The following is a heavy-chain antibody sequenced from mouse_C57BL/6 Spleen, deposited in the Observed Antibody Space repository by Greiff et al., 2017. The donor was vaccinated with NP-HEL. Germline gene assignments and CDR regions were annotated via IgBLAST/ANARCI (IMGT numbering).Heavy chain of an antibody. CDR2: IYPGDGDT. V-gene: IGHV1-80*01. Sequence: VQLQESGAELVKPGASVKISCKASGYAFSSYWMNWVKQRPGKGLEWIGQIYPGDGDTNYNGKFKGKATLTADKSSSTAYMQLSSLTSEDSAVYFCASYSNYEGYYFDYWGQGTTLTVSS. CDR3: ASYSNYEGYYFDY. CDR1: GYAFSSYW. J-gene: IGHJ2*01. D-gene: IGHD2-5*01.